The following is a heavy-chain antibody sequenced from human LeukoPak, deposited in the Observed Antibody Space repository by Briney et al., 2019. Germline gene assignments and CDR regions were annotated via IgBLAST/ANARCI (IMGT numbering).Heavy chain of an antibody. J-gene: IGHJ4*02. D-gene: IGHD5-12*01. CDR1: GFTFSNYW. Sequence: SGGSLRLSCAASGFTFSNYWMSWVRQAPGKGLEWVAHINQDGSEEHYMDSVKARFIISRDNAKNSLSLQMSSLRAEDTAVYYCVRDGGVSGYDLLDYWGQGTLVTVSS. CDR2: INQDGSEE. V-gene: IGHV3-7*01. CDR3: VRDGGVSGYDLLDY.